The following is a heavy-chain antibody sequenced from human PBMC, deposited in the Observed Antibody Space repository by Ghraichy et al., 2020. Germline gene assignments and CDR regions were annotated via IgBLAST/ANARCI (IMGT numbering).Heavy chain of an antibody. V-gene: IGHV3-74*01. CDR2: INSDGSST. D-gene: IGHD5-12*01. J-gene: IGHJ6*02. CDR1: GFTFSSYW. Sequence: GGSPRLSCAASGFTFSSYWMHWVRQAPGKGLVWVSRINSDGSSTSYADSVKGRFTISRDNAKNTLYLQMNSLRAEDTAVYYCARAKSGYGVTPHYYGMDVWGQGTTVTVSS. CDR3: ARAKSGYGVTPHYYGMDV.